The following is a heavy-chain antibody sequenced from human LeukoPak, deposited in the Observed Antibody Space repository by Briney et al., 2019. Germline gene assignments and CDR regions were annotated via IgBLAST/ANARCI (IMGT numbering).Heavy chain of an antibody. J-gene: IGHJ6*02. V-gene: IGHV4-4*07. Sequence: SETLSLTCSVSGASISSDYWSWVRQPAGKGLEWIGRIYSSSGSTNYNPSPKSRVTMSLDTSKSQFSLKLSSVTAADTAVYYCARIGVGFGMDVWGQGTIVTVSS. D-gene: IGHD2-15*01. CDR2: IYSSSGST. CDR3: ARIGVGFGMDV. CDR1: GASISSDY.